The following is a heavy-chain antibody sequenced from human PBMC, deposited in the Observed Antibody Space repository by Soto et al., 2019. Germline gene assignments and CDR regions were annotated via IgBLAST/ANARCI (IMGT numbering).Heavy chain of an antibody. J-gene: IGHJ4*02. V-gene: IGHV4-34*01. CDR3: ARGSGIVALPGELEDVKYDY. CDR2: INECGST. D-gene: IGHD2-21*01. CDR1: GQSFSGHS. Sequence: QVQLQQWGAGLVKPSETLSLSCAVYGQSFSGHSWAWIRQPPGKGLEWIGEINECGSTYYNPSLNSQVPISTDTSKDQFSLKRSSVSAADTAAYFCARGSGIVALPGELEDVKYDYWGQGTLVNVSS.